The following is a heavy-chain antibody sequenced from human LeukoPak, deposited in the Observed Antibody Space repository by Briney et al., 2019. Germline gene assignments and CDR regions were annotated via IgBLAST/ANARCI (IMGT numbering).Heavy chain of an antibody. CDR1: GYTFTRNY. J-gene: IGHJ4*02. D-gene: IGHD1-26*01. CDR3: ATAIVGATKWRYFDY. V-gene: IGHV1-46*01. Sequence: GASVKVSCKASGYTFTRNYMHWVRQAPGQGLEWMGIINPSGGSTSYAQKFQGRVTMTEDTSTDTAYMELSSLRSEDTAVYYCATAIVGATKWRYFDYWGQGTLVTVSS. CDR2: INPSGGST.